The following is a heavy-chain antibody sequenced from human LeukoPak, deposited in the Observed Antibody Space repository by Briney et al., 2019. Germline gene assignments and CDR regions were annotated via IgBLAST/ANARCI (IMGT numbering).Heavy chain of an antibody. CDR2: ISAYNGNT. J-gene: IGHJ6*03. CDR3: ARVEDWNYAYYYYMDV. V-gene: IGHV1-18*01. D-gene: IGHD1-7*01. CDR1: GYTFTSYG. Sequence: GASVKVSCKASGYTFTSYGISWVRQAPGQGLEWMGWISAYNGNTNYAQKLQGRVTMTTDTSTSTAYMELRSLRSDDTAVYYCARVEDWNYAYYYYMDVWGKGTTVTVSS.